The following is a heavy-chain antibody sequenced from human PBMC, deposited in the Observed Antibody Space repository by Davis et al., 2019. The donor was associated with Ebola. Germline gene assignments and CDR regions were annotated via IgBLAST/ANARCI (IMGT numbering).Heavy chain of an antibody. D-gene: IGHD5-12*01. CDR3: ARHGYSGHDYRAYFYGMDV. Sequence: GESLKISYAASGFTFSNYGMHWVRQAPGKGLEWVAVIWYDDRNKYHADSVKGRFTISRDNTKNTLYLQMNSLRDEDTALYYCARHGYSGHDYRAYFYGMDVWGQGTTVTVSS. CDR2: IWYDDRNK. CDR1: GFTFSNYG. V-gene: IGHV3-33*01. J-gene: IGHJ6*02.